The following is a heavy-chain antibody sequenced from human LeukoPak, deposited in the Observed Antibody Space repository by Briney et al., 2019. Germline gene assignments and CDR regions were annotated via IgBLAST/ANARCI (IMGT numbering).Heavy chain of an antibody. CDR1: GFTFSSYS. V-gene: IGHV3-21*01. CDR2: ISSSSSYI. J-gene: IGHJ4*02. D-gene: IGHD6-19*01. CDR3: ARWGGSSGWIDY. Sequence: GGSLRLSSAASGFTFSSYSMNWVRQAPGKGLEWVSSISSSSSYIYYADSVKGRFTISRDNAKNSLYLQMNSLRAEDTAVYYCARWGGSSGWIDYWGQGTLVTVSS.